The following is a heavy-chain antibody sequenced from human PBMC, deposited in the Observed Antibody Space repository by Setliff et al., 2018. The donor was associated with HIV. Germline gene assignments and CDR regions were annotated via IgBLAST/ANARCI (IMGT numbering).Heavy chain of an antibody. CDR2: ILDGRVT. CDR3: ARPHSGRGGGAYFDP. CDR1: GVSTSSASYY. V-gene: IGHV4-39*01. J-gene: IGHJ5*02. D-gene: IGHD6-19*01. Sequence: SETLSLTCTVSGVSTSSASYYWGWIRQPPGKGLEWIGNILDGRVTFFNPSLRGRVTISVDASKNQVSLNLRSVTAADSAVYHCARPHSGRGGGAYFDPWGQGILVTVSS.